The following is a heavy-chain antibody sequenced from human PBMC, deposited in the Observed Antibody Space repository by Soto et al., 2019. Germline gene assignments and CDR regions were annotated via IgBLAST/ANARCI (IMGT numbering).Heavy chain of an antibody. Sequence: SETLSLTCTVSGGSISSSSYYWGWIRQPPGKGLEWIGSIYYSGSTYYNPSLKSRVTISVDTSENQFSLKLSSVTAADTAVYYCARRLYYDSSGFEGGGMDVWGQGTTVT. CDR1: GGSISSSSYY. V-gene: IGHV4-39*01. D-gene: IGHD3-22*01. CDR3: ARRLYYDSSGFEGGGMDV. J-gene: IGHJ6*02. CDR2: IYYSGST.